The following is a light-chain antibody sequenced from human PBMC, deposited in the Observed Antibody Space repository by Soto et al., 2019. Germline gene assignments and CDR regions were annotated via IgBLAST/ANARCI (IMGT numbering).Light chain of an antibody. J-gene: IGKJ2*01. CDR3: QQYNSYPYL. CDR1: QSISSW. Sequence: DIQMTQSPSTLSASVGDRVTITCRASQSISSWLAWYQQKPGKAPKLLIYKASSLDRGVPSRFSGSGSGTEFTLTISSMQPYDFATYYCQQYNSYPYLFGQGTKLEIK. V-gene: IGKV1-5*03. CDR2: KAS.